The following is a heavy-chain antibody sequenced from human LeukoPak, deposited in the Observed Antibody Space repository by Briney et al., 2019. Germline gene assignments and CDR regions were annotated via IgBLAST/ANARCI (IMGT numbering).Heavy chain of an antibody. Sequence: SETLSLTCAVYGGSFSGYSWSWIRQPPGKGLEWIGEINPGGSTNYNPSLKSRVTISVDTSKNQFSLKLSSVTAADTAVYYCARDSSGPPDYWGQGTLVTVSS. CDR1: GGSFSGYS. CDR3: ARDSSGPPDY. D-gene: IGHD3-22*01. J-gene: IGHJ4*02. V-gene: IGHV4-34*01. CDR2: INPGGST.